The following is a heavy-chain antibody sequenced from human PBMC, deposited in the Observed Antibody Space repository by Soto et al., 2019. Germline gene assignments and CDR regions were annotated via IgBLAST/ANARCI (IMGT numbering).Heavy chain of an antibody. V-gene: IGHV4-59*01. Sequence: SETLSLTCTVSGGSISSYYWSWIRQPPGKGLEWIGYSYYSGSTNYSPSLKSRVTISVDMSKNQFSLKLSSLTAADTAVYYCARATVEYYYYYMDVWGKGTTVTVSS. CDR3: ARATVEYYYYYMDV. CDR1: GGSISSYY. J-gene: IGHJ6*03. D-gene: IGHD4-17*01. CDR2: SYYSGST.